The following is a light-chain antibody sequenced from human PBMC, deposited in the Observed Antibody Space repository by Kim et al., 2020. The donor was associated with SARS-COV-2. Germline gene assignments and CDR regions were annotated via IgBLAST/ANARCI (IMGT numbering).Light chain of an antibody. CDR2: RDN. Sequence: RETAKQKGSGKRKKVGREGAVRLKQREGHPPKHLSYRDNNRTAGMSERFSAGRSGNTVALTITGLQPEDEAVYYCSAWDVSLSVWMFGGGTKLTVL. J-gene: IGLJ3*02. CDR3: SAWDVSLSVWM. CDR1: RKKVGREG. V-gene: IGLV10-54*04.